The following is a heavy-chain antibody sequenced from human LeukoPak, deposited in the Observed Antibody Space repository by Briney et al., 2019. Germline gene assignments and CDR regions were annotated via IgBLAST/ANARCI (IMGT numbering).Heavy chain of an antibody. J-gene: IGHJ5*02. D-gene: IGHD6-13*01. Sequence: PSETLSLTCTVSGGSISSSSYYWGWIRQPPGKGLEWIGSIYYSGSTYYNPSLKSRVTISVDTSKNQFSLKLGSVTAADTAVYYCARLRCIAAAGTASKGLWFDPWGQGTPVTVSS. CDR3: ARLRCIAAAGTASKGLWFDP. CDR1: GGSISSSSYY. CDR2: IYYSGST. V-gene: IGHV4-39*01.